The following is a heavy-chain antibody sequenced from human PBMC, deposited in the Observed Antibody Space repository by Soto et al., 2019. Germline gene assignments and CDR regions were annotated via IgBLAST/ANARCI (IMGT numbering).Heavy chain of an antibody. CDR1: GYTFTSYA. D-gene: IGHD3-3*01. CDR2: INAGNGNT. V-gene: IGHV1-3*01. CDR3: AREGLAAYYDFWSGYYRGYYFDY. Sequence: ASVKVSCKASGYTFTSYAMRWVRQAPGQRLEWMGWINAGNGNTKYSQKFQGRVTITRDTSASTAYMELSSLRSEDTAVYYCAREGLAAYYDFWSGYYRGYYFDYWGQGTLVTVSS. J-gene: IGHJ4*02.